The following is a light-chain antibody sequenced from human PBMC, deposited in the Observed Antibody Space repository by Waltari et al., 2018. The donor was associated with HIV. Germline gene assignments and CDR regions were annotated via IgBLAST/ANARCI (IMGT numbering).Light chain of an antibody. V-gene: IGLV1-40*01. CDR2: TNS. CDR3: QSYDSSLSSSV. Sequence: QSVLTQPPSVSGAPGQRVTISCAGSSSNIGAGYDVPWYQQLPGTAPKPLIHTNSNRPSGVPDRFSGSKSGTLASLAITGLQAEDEADYYCQSYDSSLSSSVFGGGTKLTVL. J-gene: IGLJ3*02. CDR1: SSNIGAGYD.